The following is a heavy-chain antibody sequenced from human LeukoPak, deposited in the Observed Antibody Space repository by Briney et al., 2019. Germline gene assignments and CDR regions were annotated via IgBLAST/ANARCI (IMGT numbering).Heavy chain of an antibody. CDR2: IYYSGST. Sequence: SETLSLTCTVSGGSISSYYWSWIRQPPGKGLEWIGYIYYSGSTNYNPSLKSRVTISVDTSKNQFSLKLSSVTAADTAVYYCARARRGSGGSCYFDYGGQGTLVTVSS. J-gene: IGHJ4*02. D-gene: IGHD2-15*01. CDR1: GGSISSYY. CDR3: ARARRGSGGSCYFDY. V-gene: IGHV4-59*01.